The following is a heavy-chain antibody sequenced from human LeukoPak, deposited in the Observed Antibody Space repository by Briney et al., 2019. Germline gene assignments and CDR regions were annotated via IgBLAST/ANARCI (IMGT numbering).Heavy chain of an antibody. CDR2: ISYDGSNK. CDR3: AGGIAVAGYYYYYGMDV. D-gene: IGHD6-19*01. J-gene: IGHJ6*02. V-gene: IGHV3-30*03. CDR1: GFTFSSYG. Sequence: GGSLRLSCAASGFTFSSYGMHWVRQAPGKGLEWVAVISYDGSNKYYADSVKGRFTISRDNSENTLYLQMNSLRAEDTAVYYCAGGIAVAGYYYYYGMDVWGQGTTVTVSS.